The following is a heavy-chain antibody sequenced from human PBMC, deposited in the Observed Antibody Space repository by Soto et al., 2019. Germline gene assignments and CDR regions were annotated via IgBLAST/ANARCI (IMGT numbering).Heavy chain of an antibody. Sequence: PSETLSLTCSVSGASVSSGSFYWSWIRQPPGKGLEWIGFIYNNETFNYNPSLKSRVTLSVDTSKHQFSLKLSSVTAADTAVYYCARVQLRYSSSHNFDSWGQGALVTVSS. CDR3: ARVQLRYSSSHNFDS. V-gene: IGHV4-61*01. J-gene: IGHJ4*02. CDR1: GASVSSGSFY. CDR2: IYNNETF. D-gene: IGHD6-19*01.